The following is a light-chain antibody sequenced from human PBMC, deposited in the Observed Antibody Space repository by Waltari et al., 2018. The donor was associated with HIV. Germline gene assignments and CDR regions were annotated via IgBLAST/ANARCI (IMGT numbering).Light chain of an antibody. J-gene: IGLJ2*01. CDR1: SPNIGARED. CDR3: QSYDNSLNAVV. Sequence: QSVLTQPHSVSGAPGQRVIISCTGSSPNIGAREDVHWYQQLPGACPKVLIYGNANRPSGVPDRFSGSKSGASASLAIAGLQTDDEADYYCQSYDNSLNAVVFGGGTRLTVL. V-gene: IGLV1-40*01. CDR2: GNA.